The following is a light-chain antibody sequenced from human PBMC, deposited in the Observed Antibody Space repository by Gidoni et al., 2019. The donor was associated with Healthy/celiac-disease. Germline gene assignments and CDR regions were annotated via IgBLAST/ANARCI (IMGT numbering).Light chain of an antibody. J-gene: IGKJ3*01. Sequence: EIVMTQSPSTLSVSPVERATLSCRASQSVSSNLAWYQQKPGQAPRLLIYGASTRATGIQARFSGSGSGTEFTLTISSLQSEDFAVYYCQQYNNWPPRVTFGPGTKVDIK. V-gene: IGKV3-15*01. CDR2: GAS. CDR1: QSVSSN. CDR3: QQYNNWPPRVT.